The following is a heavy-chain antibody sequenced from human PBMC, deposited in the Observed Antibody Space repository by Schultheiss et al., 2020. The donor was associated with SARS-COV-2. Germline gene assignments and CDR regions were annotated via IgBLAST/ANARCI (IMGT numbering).Heavy chain of an antibody. J-gene: IGHJ4*03. Sequence: GGSLRLSCAASGFTFSSYSMNWVRQAPGKGLEWVSSISSSSSYIYYADSVKGRFTSSRDNAKNTVYLQMNSLRVEDTAVYYCARALPTAMAPTDYWGQGTTVTVSS. CDR3: ARALPTAMAPTDY. CDR2: ISSSSSYI. CDR1: GFTFSSYS. V-gene: IGHV3-21*01. D-gene: IGHD5-18*01.